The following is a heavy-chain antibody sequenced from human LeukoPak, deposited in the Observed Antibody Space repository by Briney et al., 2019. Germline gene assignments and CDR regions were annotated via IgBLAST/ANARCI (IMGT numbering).Heavy chain of an antibody. CDR1: GFAFSNYA. V-gene: IGHV3-23*01. J-gene: IGHJ3*02. CDR2: ISGDGVLT. CDR3: AKCGDLWSVYYMHM. Sequence: GGSLRLSCAASGFAFSNYAMTWVRQAPGKGLEWVSVISGDGVLTYYADSVKGRFTISRDNSKSTLYLQMNSLRAEDTAVYYCAKCGDLWSVYYMHMWGQGTMVTVSS. D-gene: IGHD3-3*01.